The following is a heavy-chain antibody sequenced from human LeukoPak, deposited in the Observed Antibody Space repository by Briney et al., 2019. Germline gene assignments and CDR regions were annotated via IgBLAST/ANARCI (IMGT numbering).Heavy chain of an antibody. J-gene: IGHJ4*02. CDR1: GDSISSYY. CDR2: IYYSGST. CDR3: ARVPRARSWTGFDY. V-gene: IGHV4-59*01. Sequence: SETLSLTCTVSGDSISSYYCSWIRQPPGKGLEWIGYIYYSGSTSYNPSLKSRVTISLDTSNNQFSLKLSSVTAADTAVYYCARVPRARSWTGFDYWGQGTLVTVSS. D-gene: IGHD1-26*01.